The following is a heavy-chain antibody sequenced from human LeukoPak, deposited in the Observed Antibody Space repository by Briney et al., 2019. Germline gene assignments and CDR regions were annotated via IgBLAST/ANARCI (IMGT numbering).Heavy chain of an antibody. V-gene: IGHV1-18*01. D-gene: IGHD4-17*01. CDR2: ISSHTGDT. CDR3: VRDVRRLQLSTYFFDF. J-gene: IGHJ4*02. CDR1: GYVFTSYG. Sequence: ASVRVSCKASGYVFTSYGISWVRQAPGQGLEWMGWISSHTGDTSYAQRFQGRVTMTTDTSTTTAYLDLRSLRFDDTAVYYCVRDVRRLQLSTYFFDFWGQGTLVSVSS.